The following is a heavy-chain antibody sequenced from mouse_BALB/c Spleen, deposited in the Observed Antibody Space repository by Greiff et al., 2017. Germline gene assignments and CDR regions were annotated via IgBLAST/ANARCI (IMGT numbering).Heavy chain of an antibody. CDR2: ISYSGST. D-gene: IGHD1-1*02. CDR3: AGGLWAMDY. J-gene: IGHJ4*01. CDR1: GYSITSDYA. Sequence: EVKLEESGPGLVKPSQSLSLTCTVTGYSITSDYAWNWIRQFPGNKLEWMGYISYSGSTSYNPSLKSRISITRDTSKNQFFLQLNSVTTEDTATYYCAGGLWAMDYWGQGTSVTVSS. V-gene: IGHV3-2*02.